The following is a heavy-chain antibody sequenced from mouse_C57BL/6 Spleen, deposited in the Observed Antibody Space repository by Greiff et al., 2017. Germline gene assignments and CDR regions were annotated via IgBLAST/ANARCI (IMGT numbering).Heavy chain of an antibody. CDR2: IYPGDGDT. Sequence: VMLVESGAELVKPGASVKISCKASGYAFSSYWMNWVKQRPGKGLEWIGQIYPGDGDTNYNGKFKGKATLTADKSSSTAYMQLSSLTSEDSAVYFCARNSVMDYWGQGTSVTVSS. CDR1: GYAFSSYW. CDR3: ARNSVMDY. J-gene: IGHJ4*01. V-gene: IGHV1-80*01.